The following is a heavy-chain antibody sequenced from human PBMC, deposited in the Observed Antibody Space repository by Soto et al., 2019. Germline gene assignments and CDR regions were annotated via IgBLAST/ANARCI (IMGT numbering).Heavy chain of an antibody. CDR1: EFSAYA. J-gene: IGHJ4*02. CDR3: AQEAAAIGRPRFDH. CDR2: IVGSPDST. V-gene: IGHV3-23*01. Sequence: EVQLLESGGGLVQPGGSLRLSCAASEFSAYAMSWVRQAPEKGLEWVAGIVGSPDSTFYADSVKGRFTISRDNSKNMLYLQMTNVRAEDTAVYYCAQEAAAIGRPRFDHWGQGTLVTVSS. D-gene: IGHD6-13*01.